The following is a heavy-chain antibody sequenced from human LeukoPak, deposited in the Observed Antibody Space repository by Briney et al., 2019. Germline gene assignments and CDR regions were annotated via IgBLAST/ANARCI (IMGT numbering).Heavy chain of an antibody. Sequence: SETLSLTCTVSGGSISSGSYYWSWIRQPAGKGLEWIGYIYYSGSTNYNPSLKSRVTISVDTSKNQFSLKLSSVTAADTAVYYCARDSWNYFDYWGQGTLVTVSS. D-gene: IGHD1-1*01. V-gene: IGHV4-61*10. CDR1: GGSISSGSYY. CDR3: ARDSWNYFDY. CDR2: IYYSGST. J-gene: IGHJ4*02.